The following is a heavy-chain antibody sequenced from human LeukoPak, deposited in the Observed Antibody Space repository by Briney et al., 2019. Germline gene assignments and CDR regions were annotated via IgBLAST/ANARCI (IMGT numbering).Heavy chain of an antibody. CDR2: ISSSSSYI. J-gene: IGHJ4*02. V-gene: IGHV3-21*01. Sequence: PSETLSLTCAVYGGSFNGYSWSWIRQAPGKGLEWVSSISSSSSYIYYADSVKGRFTISRDNAKNSLYLQMNSLRAEDTAVYYCARDPSYSSSILFDYWGQGTLVTVSS. CDR1: GGSFNGYS. D-gene: IGHD6-13*01. CDR3: ARDPSYSSSILFDY.